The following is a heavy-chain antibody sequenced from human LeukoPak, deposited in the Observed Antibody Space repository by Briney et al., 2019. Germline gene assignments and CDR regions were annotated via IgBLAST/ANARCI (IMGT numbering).Heavy chain of an antibody. Sequence: PGGSLRLSCAAPGFTFSSYSMNWVRQAPGKGLEWVSSISSSSSYIYYADSVKGRFTISRDNAKNSLYLQMNSLRAEDTAVYYCASLHDYGGRRNDYWGQGTLVTVSS. V-gene: IGHV3-21*01. CDR3: ASLHDYGGRRNDY. CDR1: GFTFSSYS. CDR2: ISSSSSYI. J-gene: IGHJ4*02. D-gene: IGHD4-23*01.